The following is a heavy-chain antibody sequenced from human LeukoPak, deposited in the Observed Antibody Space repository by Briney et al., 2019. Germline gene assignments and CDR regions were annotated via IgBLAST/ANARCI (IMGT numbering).Heavy chain of an antibody. CDR2: IYPGDSDP. Sequence: GEPLKISCKGSGYRFTSYWIGWVRQMPGKGLEWMGIIYPGDSDPRYSPSFQGQVIISADKSISTVYLQWSSLKASDTAMYYCARLDTSGYYYYGMDVWGQGTTVTVSS. V-gene: IGHV5-51*01. CDR1: GYRFTSYW. J-gene: IGHJ6*02. CDR3: ARLDTSGYYYYGMDV. D-gene: IGHD3-22*01.